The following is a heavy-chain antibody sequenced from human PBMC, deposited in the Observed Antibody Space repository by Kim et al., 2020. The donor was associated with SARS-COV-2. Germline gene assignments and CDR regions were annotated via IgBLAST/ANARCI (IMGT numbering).Heavy chain of an antibody. Sequence: ASVKVSCKASGYTFTSYDINWVRQATGQGLEWMGWMNPNSGNTGYAQKFQGRVTITRNTSISTAYMELSNLRSEDTAVYYCARGHLKSIVVVIAPRPYYYYMDVWGKGTTVTVSS. V-gene: IGHV1-8*01. CDR2: MNPNSGNT. J-gene: IGHJ6*03. D-gene: IGHD2-21*01. CDR1: GYTFTSYD. CDR3: ARGHLKSIVVVIAPRPYYYYMDV.